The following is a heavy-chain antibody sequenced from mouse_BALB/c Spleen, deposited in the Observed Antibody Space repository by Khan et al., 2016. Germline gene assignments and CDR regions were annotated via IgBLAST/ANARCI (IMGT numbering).Heavy chain of an antibody. D-gene: IGHD1-1*01. V-gene: IGHV3-6*02. CDR1: GYSITSGYY. CDR3: ARKNYGRSWYFDV. Sequence: EVQLQESGPGLVKPSQSLSLTCSVTGYSITSGYYWNWIRQFPGNKLEWMGYISYDGSNNYNPSLKNRNSITRDTSKNQFFLKLNSVTTEDTATYYCARKNYGRSWYFDVWGAGTTVTVSS. J-gene: IGHJ1*01. CDR2: ISYDGSN.